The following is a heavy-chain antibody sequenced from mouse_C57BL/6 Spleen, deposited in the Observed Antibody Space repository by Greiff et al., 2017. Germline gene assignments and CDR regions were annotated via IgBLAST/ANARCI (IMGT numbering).Heavy chain of an antibody. CDR3: AAGGGYSFYFDY. V-gene: IGHV1-55*01. Sequence: QVQLQQPGAELVKPGASVKMSCKASGYTFTSYWITWVKQRPGQGLEWIGDIYPGSGSTNYNEKFKSKATLTVDTSSSTAYMQLSSLTSEDSAVYYCAAGGGYSFYFDYWGQGTTLTVSS. CDR1: GYTFTSYW. CDR2: IYPGSGST. D-gene: IGHD2-3*01. J-gene: IGHJ2*01.